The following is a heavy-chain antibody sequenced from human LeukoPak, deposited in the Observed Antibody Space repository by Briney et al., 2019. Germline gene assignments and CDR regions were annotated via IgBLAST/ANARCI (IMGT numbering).Heavy chain of an antibody. CDR3: ARDHPTYYYDSSGYYLDY. CDR2: ISSSSSYI. CDR1: GFTFSSYS. D-gene: IGHD3-22*01. J-gene: IGHJ4*02. Sequence: GGSLRLSCAASGFTFSSYSMNWVRQAPGKGLEWVSSISSSSSYIYYADSVKGRFTISRDNAKNSLYLQVNSLRAEDTAVYYCARDHPTYYYDSSGYYLDYWGQGTLVTVSS. V-gene: IGHV3-21*01.